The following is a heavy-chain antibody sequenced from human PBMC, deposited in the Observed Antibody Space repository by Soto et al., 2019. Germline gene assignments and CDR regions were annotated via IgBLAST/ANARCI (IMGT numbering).Heavy chain of an antibody. V-gene: IGHV3-11*06. J-gene: IGHJ4*02. Sequence: GASLRLSCAASGFTFSDYYMSWIRQAPGKGLEWVSYISSSRRYTSYADSVKCRFTISRDYAKNSLYLQMNSLKADDTAVYYCARGGTPTPFDFWGQGTLVTVSS. D-gene: IGHD2-15*01. CDR2: ISSSRRYT. CDR1: GFTFSDYY. CDR3: ARGGTPTPFDF.